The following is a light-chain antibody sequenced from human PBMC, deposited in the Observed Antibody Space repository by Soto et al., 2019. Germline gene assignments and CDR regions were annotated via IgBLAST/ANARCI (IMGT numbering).Light chain of an antibody. CDR3: LQYGSSVWT. CDR2: GAS. V-gene: IGKV3-20*01. Sequence: EIVLTQSPGTLSLSPGERATLSCRTSQSVSSNYLAWYQQKPGQAPRLLIYGASSRATGIPDRFSGSGSGTDFTLTIPRLEPEDFAVYYCLQYGSSVWTVGQGTKGDIK. J-gene: IGKJ1*01. CDR1: QSVSSNY.